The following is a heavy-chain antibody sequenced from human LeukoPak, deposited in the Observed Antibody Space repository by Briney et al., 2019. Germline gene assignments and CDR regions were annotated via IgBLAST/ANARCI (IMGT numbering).Heavy chain of an antibody. CDR1: DASISSSYW. CDR3: ARDSKLRTLDY. V-gene: IGHV4-4*02. D-gene: IGHD7-27*01. CDR2: IYHSGST. Sequence: SGTLSLTCAVSDASISSSYWWSWVRQPPGKGLEWIGEIYHSGSTNYNPSLKSRVTISVDKSKNHFSLRLTSVTAADTAVYYCARDSKLRTLDYWGQGTLVTVSS. J-gene: IGHJ4*02.